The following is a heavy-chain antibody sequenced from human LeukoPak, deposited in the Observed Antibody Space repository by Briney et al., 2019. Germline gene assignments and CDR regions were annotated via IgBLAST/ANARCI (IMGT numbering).Heavy chain of an antibody. D-gene: IGHD6-13*01. CDR1: GGSISSYY. Sequence: SETLSLTCTVSGGSISSYYWSWTRQPPGEGLEWIGYIYYSGSTNYNPSLKSRVTISVDTSKNQFSLKLSSVTAADTAVYYCARRGYSSSWYREYFFDYWGQGTLVTLSS. CDR2: IYYSGST. CDR3: ARRGYSSSWYREYFFDY. J-gene: IGHJ4*02. V-gene: IGHV4-59*08.